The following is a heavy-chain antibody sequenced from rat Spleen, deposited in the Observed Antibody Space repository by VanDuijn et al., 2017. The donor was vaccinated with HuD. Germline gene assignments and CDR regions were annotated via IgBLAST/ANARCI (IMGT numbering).Heavy chain of an antibody. CDR2: ISYEGRGA. CDR3: ANAEFGVGWFAY. Sequence: EVQLVDSGGGLVQPGRSLKLSCAASGFTFSDYYMAWVRQAPKKGLEWVASISYEGRGAYYGDSVKGRFTISRDNAKSTLYLQMDSLRSEDTATYYCANAEFGVGWFAYWGQGTLVTVSS. CDR1: GFTFSDYY. J-gene: IGHJ3*01. D-gene: IGHD4-3*01. V-gene: IGHV5-22*01.